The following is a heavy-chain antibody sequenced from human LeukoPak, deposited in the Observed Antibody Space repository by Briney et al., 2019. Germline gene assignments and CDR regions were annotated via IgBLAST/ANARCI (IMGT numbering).Heavy chain of an antibody. CDR2: ISAYNGNT. J-gene: IGHJ4*02. D-gene: IGHD3-22*01. CDR1: GYTFTSYG. Sequence: ASVKVSCKASGYTFTSYGISWVRQAPGQGLEWMGWISAYNGNTNYAQKLQGRVTMTAGTSTSTAYMELRSLRSDDAAVYYCARRDYYDSSTPFDYWGQGTLVTVSS. CDR3: ARRDYYDSSTPFDY. V-gene: IGHV1-18*01.